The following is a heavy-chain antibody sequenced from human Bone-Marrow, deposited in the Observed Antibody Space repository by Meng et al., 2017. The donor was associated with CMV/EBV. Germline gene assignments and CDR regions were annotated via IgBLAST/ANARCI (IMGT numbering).Heavy chain of an antibody. CDR2: IKQDGSEK. J-gene: IGHJ6*01. CDR3: ARDHRDYGDYIGYYGMDV. D-gene: IGHD4-17*01. V-gene: IGHV3-7*01. CDR1: GFTFSSYW. Sequence: GGSLRLSCAASGFTFSSYWMSWVRQAPGKGLEWVANIKQDGSEKYYVDSVKGRFTISRDNAKNSLYLQMNSLRAEDTAVYYCARDHRDYGDYIGYYGMDVWGQGDTVTSFS.